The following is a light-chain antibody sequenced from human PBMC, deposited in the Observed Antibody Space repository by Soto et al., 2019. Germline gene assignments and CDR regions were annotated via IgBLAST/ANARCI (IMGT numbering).Light chain of an antibody. J-gene: IGKJ1*01. CDR1: QGISSY. CDR2: AAS. Sequence: DIQLTQSPSFLSASVGDRVTITGRASQGISSYLAWYQQKPGKAPKLLIYAASTLQSGVPSRFSGSGSGTEFTPTISSLQPEDFATYYCQQLNSYPAWTFGQGTKVEIK. CDR3: QQLNSYPAWT. V-gene: IGKV1-9*01.